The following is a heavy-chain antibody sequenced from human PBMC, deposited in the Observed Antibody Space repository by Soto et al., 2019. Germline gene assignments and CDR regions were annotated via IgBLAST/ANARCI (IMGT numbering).Heavy chain of an antibody. CDR3: VKDSGWFNT. V-gene: IGHV3-23*01. CDR2: IDGSGGDT. Sequence: QLLQSGGGLVQPGGSLTLSCAASGFTFGTTDMSWVRQAPGEGLEWVSTIDGSGGDTYYADSVKGRFTISRDNSRNTVYLQMNSLCGDVTSLYYCVKDSGWFNTGGQGALVTVSS. CDR1: GFTFGTTD. D-gene: IGHD3-10*01. J-gene: IGHJ5*02.